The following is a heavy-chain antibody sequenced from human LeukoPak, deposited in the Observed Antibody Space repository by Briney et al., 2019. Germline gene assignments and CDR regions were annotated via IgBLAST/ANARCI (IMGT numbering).Heavy chain of an antibody. V-gene: IGHV4-38-2*02. J-gene: IGHJ5*02. D-gene: IGHD6-13*01. CDR2: IYHSGST. Sequence: PSETLSLTCAVSGYSISSGYYWGWIRQPPGKGLEWIGSIYHSGSTYYNPSLKSRVTISVDTSKNQFSLKLSSVTAADTAVYYCARDATPGSSWYPNWFDPWGQGTLVTVSS. CDR1: GYSISSGYY. CDR3: ARDATPGSSWYPNWFDP.